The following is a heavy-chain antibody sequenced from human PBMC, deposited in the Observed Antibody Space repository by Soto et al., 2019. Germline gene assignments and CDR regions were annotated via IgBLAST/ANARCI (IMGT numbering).Heavy chain of an antibody. CDR2: INTNGQTI. CDR1: GFTFSTSS. CDR3: TRDPFGSGKNYNGAYYYYGRDV. D-gene: IGHD3-10*01. V-gene: IGHV3-48*01. Sequence: PGGSLRLSCVGSGFTFSTSSFDWVRQAPGKGLEWVAYINTNGQTIYYADSVKGRFTISRDNGRKSLYLQMNRLRPDDSAVYYYTRDPFGSGKNYNGAYYYYGRDVGGKGTTVPVS. J-gene: IGHJ6*04.